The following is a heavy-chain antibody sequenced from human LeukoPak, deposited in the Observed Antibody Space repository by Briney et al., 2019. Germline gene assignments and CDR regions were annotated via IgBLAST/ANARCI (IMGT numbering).Heavy chain of an antibody. CDR2: ISYSGST. CDR1: GGSIRGYY. CDR3: ARTSLWFGELDSFDY. Sequence: SETLSLTRSASGGSIRGYYWSWFRQPPGKGLKCIGDISYSGSTNYNSSIKSRVTISVDTSKNQFSLRLSSVTAADTAVYYCARTSLWFGELDSFDYWGQGTLVTVSS. V-gene: IGHV4-59*08. D-gene: IGHD3-10*01. J-gene: IGHJ4*02.